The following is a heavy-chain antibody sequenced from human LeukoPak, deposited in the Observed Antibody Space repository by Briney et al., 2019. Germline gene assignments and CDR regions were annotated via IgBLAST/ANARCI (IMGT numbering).Heavy chain of an antibody. CDR3: ARSADGGIAYYFDY. CDR2: IIPILGIA. V-gene: IGHV1-69*04. J-gene: IGHJ4*02. Sequence: ASVKVPCKASGGTFSSYAISWVRQAPGQGLEWMGRIIPILGIANYAQKFQGRVTITADKSTSTAYMELSSLRSEDTAVYYCARSADGGIAYYFDYWGQGTLVTVSS. D-gene: IGHD4-23*01. CDR1: GGTFSSYA.